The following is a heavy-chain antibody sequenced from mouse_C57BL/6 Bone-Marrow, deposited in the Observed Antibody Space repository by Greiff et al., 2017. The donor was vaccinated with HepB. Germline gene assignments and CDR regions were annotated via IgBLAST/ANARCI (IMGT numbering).Heavy chain of an antibody. CDR2: IRNKANGYTT. V-gene: IGHV7-3*01. D-gene: IGHD1-1*01. CDR1: GFTFTDYY. CDR3: ARSPITTVVANSYAMDY. Sequence: EVMLVESGGGLVQPGGSLSLSCAASGFTFTDYYMSWVRQPPGKALEWLGFIRNKANGYTTEYSASVKGRFTISRDNSQSILYLQMNALRAEDSATYYCARSPITTVVANSYAMDYWGQGTSVTVSS. J-gene: IGHJ4*01.